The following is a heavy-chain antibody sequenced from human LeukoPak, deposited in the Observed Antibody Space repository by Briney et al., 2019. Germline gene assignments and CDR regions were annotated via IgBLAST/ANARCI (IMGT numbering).Heavy chain of an antibody. Sequence: PGGSLRLSCEASGFTFSTSTMHWVRQAPGKGPEWVSYISTSGSSIYYADSVKGRFTISRDNAKNSLYLQMNSLRAEDTAVYYCARDHVAFSLYWGQGTLVTVSS. CDR3: ARDHVAFSLY. D-gene: IGHD3-16*01. CDR2: ISTSGSSI. J-gene: IGHJ4*02. CDR1: GFTFSTST. V-gene: IGHV3-48*04.